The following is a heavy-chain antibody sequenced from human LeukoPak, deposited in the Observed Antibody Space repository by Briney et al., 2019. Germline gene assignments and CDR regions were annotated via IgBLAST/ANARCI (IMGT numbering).Heavy chain of an antibody. J-gene: IGHJ6*02. CDR1: GGSISSYY. V-gene: IGHV4-59*01. Sequence: SETLSLTCTVSGGSISSYYWSWIRQPPGKGLEWIGYIYYSGSTNYNPSLKSRVTISVDTSKNQFSLKLSSVTAADTAVYYCARSLYGDLRYGMDVWGQGTTVTVSS. CDR3: ARSLYGDLRYGMDV. CDR2: IYYSGST. D-gene: IGHD4-17*01.